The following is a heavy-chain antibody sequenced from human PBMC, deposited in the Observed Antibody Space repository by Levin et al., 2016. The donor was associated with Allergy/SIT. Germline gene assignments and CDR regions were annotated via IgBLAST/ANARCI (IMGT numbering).Heavy chain of an antibody. Sequence: SETLSLTCAVSGGSINSENWWTWVRQPPGKGLEWIGEIYHSGSANYNPSLSSRVTISVDKSKNQFSLRLSSVTAADTAVYYCARDQAATWWGQGTLVTVSS. J-gene: IGHJ4*02. D-gene: IGHD6-13*01. CDR2: IYHSGSA. CDR3: ARDQAATW. V-gene: IGHV4-4*02. CDR1: GGSINSENW.